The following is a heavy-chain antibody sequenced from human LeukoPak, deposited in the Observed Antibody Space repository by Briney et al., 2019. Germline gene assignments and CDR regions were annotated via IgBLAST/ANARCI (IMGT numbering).Heavy chain of an antibody. CDR1: GFTFSNYW. CDR3: ASHGVWFGELLDYFDY. Sequence: GGSLRLSCAASGFTFSNYWMSWVRQAPGKGLEWVANIKQDGIEKYYVDSVKGRFTISRDNAKNSLYLQMNSLRGEDTAVYYCASHGVWFGELLDYFDYWGQGTLVTVSS. CDR2: IKQDGIEK. J-gene: IGHJ4*02. V-gene: IGHV3-7*01. D-gene: IGHD3-10*01.